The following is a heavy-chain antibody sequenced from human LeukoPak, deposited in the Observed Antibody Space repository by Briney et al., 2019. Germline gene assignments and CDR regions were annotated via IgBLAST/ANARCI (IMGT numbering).Heavy chain of an antibody. D-gene: IGHD2-2*02. J-gene: IGHJ4*02. CDR3: ARLRTIPY. V-gene: IGHV4-34*01. CDR2: INHSGST. CDR1: GGSFSGYY. Sequence: SETLSLTCAVYGGSFSGYYWSWIRQPPGKGLEWIGEINHSGSTNYNPSLKSRGTISVDTSKNQFSLKLSSVTAADTAVYYCARLRTIPYWGQGTLVTVSS.